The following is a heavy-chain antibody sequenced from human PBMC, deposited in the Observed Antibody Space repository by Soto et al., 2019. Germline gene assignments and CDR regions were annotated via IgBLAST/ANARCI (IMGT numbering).Heavy chain of an antibody. CDR1: GDSVSSNSAA. J-gene: IGHJ4*02. Sequence: PSQTLSLTCAISGDSVSSNSAAWNWIRQSPSRGLEWLGRTYYRSKWYNDYAVSVKSRITINPDTSKNQFSLQLNSVTPEDTAVYYCARDLGIAVAGMRNLAGYYFDYWGQGSLVTVSS. CDR2: TYYRSKWYN. CDR3: ARDLGIAVAGMRNLAGYYFDY. V-gene: IGHV6-1*01. D-gene: IGHD6-19*01.